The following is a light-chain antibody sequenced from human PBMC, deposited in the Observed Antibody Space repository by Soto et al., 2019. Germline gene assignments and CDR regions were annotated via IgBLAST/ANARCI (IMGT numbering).Light chain of an antibody. J-gene: IGLJ3*02. CDR1: SSDVGGYKY. Sequence: QSVLTQPASVSGSPGQSITISCTGTSSDVGGYKYVSWYQKHPGKAPKLMIYEVSNRPSGVSNRFSGSKSGNTASLTISGLQAEDEADYYCSSHTSISTVVFGGGTKLTVL. CDR2: EVS. CDR3: SSHTSISTVV. V-gene: IGLV2-14*01.